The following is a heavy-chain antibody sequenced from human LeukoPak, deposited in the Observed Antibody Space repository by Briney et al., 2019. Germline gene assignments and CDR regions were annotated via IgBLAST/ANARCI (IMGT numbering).Heavy chain of an antibody. V-gene: IGHV3-11*04. D-gene: IGHD3-3*01. CDR3: ARDFNDFWSGYSDY. Sequence: PGGSLRLSCAASGFTFSDYYMSWIRQAPGKELEWVSYISSSGSTIYYADSVKGRFTISRGNAKNSLYLQMNSLRAEDTAVYYCARDFNDFWSGYSDYWGQGTLVTVSS. CDR1: GFTFSDYY. CDR2: ISSSGSTI. J-gene: IGHJ4*02.